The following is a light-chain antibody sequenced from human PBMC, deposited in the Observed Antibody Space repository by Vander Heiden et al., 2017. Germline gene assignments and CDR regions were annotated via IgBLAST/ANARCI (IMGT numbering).Light chain of an antibody. CDR3: AASDDSVGGLV. V-gene: IGLV1-47*02. CDR1: STHIGSNY. J-gene: IGLJ2*01. CDR2: SNN. Sequence: HSLLTQPPAASGTPGTWVTISCSGSSTHIGSNYVYWYQQLPGQDPKLVIFSNNQRPSGGPDRFSGSTSGNSASLAITGVRSEDEADYYCAASDDSVGGLVFGGGTKMTVL.